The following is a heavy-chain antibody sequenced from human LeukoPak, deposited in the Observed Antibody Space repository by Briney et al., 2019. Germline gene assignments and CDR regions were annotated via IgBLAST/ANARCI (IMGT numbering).Heavy chain of an antibody. CDR2: IYYSGST. CDR3: ASFISVGDYIGWFDP. V-gene: IGHV4-59*01. D-gene: IGHD4-17*01. CDR1: GGSISSYY. J-gene: IGHJ5*02. Sequence: SETPSLTCTVSGGSISSYYWSWIRQPPGKGQEWIGYIYYSGSTNYNPSLKSRVTISVDTSKNQFSLKLSSVTAADTAVYYCASFISVGDYIGWFDPWGQGTLVTVSS.